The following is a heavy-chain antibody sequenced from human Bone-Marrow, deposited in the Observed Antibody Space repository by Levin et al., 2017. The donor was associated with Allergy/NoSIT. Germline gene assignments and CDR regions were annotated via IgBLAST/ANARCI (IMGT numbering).Heavy chain of an antibody. J-gene: IGHJ6*02. V-gene: IGHV3-23*01. CDR2: ISDSDGST. CDR3: AGDSSSGGASYYGMDV. D-gene: IGHD6-6*01. Sequence: GGSLRLSCAASGFTLSSYAMSWVRQAPGKGLECVSSISDSDGSTYYADSVKGRFTISRDNSKDTVFLQMNSLRAEDTAVYYCAGDSSSGGASYYGMDVWGQGTTVTVSS. CDR1: GFTLSSYA.